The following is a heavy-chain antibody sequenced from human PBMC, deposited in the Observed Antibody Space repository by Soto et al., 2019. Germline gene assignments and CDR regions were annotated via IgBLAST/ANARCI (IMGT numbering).Heavy chain of an antibody. V-gene: IGHV5-10-1*01. CDR2: IDPSDSQT. CDR1: GYSFAGYW. CDR3: ARQIYDSDTGPNFQYYFDS. Sequence: GESLKISCKGSGYSFAGYWITWVRQKPGKGLEWMGRIDPSDSQTYYSPSFRGHVTISVTKSITTVFLQWSSLRASNTAMYYCARQIYDSDTGPNFQYYFDSWGQGTPVTVSS. J-gene: IGHJ4*02. D-gene: IGHD3-22*01.